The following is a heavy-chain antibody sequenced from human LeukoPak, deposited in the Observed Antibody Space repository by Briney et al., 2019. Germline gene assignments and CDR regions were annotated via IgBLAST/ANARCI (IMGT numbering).Heavy chain of an antibody. CDR3: ARQNTPHGNFDY. J-gene: IGHJ4*02. D-gene: IGHD1-26*01. Sequence: QPGRSLRLSCAASGFTFDDYAMHWVRQAPGKGLEWVSAIGVAANTFYSGSVKGRFTITRENAKNSLYLLMTSLRAEDTAVYYCARQNTPHGNFDYWGQGILVTVSS. V-gene: IGHV3-13*01. CDR1: GFTFDDYA. CDR2: IGVAANT.